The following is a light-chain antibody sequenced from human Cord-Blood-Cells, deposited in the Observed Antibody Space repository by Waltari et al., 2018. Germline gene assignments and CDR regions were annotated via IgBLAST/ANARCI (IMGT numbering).Light chain of an antibody. J-gene: IGLJ2*01. V-gene: IGLV3-1*01. CDR3: QAWDSSTVV. CDR1: KLGVKL. Sequence: SYELTQSPSVSVPLGQTASITCPVDKLGVKLACWYHQKPGQSPGLVIYQDSKRPSGIPERFTGSNPGNTATLAISETHDMDEAVYYCQAWDSSTVVFGGGTKLTVL. CDR2: QDS.